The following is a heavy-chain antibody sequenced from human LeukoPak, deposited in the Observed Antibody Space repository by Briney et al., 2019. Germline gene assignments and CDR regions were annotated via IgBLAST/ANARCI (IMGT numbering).Heavy chain of an antibody. D-gene: IGHD2-2*01. J-gene: IGHJ4*02. CDR3: ARAELGYCSSTSCSLPDY. CDR1: GFTFSSYA. Sequence: GGSLRLSCAASGFTFSSYAMHWVRQAPGKGLEWVAVISYDGSNKYYADSVKGRFTISRDNSKNTLYLQMNSLRAKDTAVYYCARAELGYCSSTSCSLPDYWGQGTLVTVSS. CDR2: ISYDGSNK. V-gene: IGHV3-30-3*01.